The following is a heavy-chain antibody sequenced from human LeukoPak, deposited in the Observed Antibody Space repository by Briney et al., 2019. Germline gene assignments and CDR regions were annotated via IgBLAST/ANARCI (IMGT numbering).Heavy chain of an antibody. D-gene: IGHD1-26*01. CDR2: INPNSGGT. J-gene: IGHJ6*02. Sequence: GASVKVSCKASGYTFTGYYMHWVRQAPGQGREWMGWINPNSGGTNYAQKFQGRVTMTRDTSISTAYMELSRLRSDDTAVYYCARDPGSYFYYYYGMDVWGQGTTVTVSS. CDR3: ARDPGSYFYYYYGMDV. V-gene: IGHV1-2*02. CDR1: GYTFTGYY.